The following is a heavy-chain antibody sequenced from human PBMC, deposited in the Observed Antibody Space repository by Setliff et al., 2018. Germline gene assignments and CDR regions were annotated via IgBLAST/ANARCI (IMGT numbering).Heavy chain of an antibody. Sequence: ASVKVSCKASGYTFTGYYMHWVRQAPGQGLEWMGRINPNSGGTNYAQKFQGWVTMTRDTSISTAYMELSRLRSDDTAVYYCARGEAMIVEQTDFDYWGQGTLVTVS. CDR3: ARGEAMIVEQTDFDY. D-gene: IGHD3-22*01. V-gene: IGHV1-2*04. CDR1: GYTFTGYY. CDR2: INPNSGGT. J-gene: IGHJ4*02.